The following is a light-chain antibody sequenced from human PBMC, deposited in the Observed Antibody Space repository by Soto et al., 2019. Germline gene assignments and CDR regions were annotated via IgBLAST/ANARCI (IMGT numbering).Light chain of an antibody. CDR2: GAS. CDR1: QSVSSSY. CDR3: QQYGSSPLYT. V-gene: IGKV3-20*01. J-gene: IGKJ2*01. Sequence: EIVLTQSPGTLSLSPGERATLSCRASQSVSSSYLAWYQQKPGQATRLLIYGASSRATGIPDRFSGSGSGTDFTLTISRLETEDFAVYYCQQYGSSPLYTFGQGTKLAIK.